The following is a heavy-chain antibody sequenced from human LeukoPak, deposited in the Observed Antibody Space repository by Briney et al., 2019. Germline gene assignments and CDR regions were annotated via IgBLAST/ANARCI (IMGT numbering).Heavy chain of an antibody. CDR2: IDPSDSHI. CDR1: GYGFTSNW. Sequence: GESLRISCNGSGYGFTSNWISWVRQMPGTGLEWMGRIDPSDSHINYSPSFQGHVTISVDKSISTAYLQWSSLRASDTAMYYCARQGRGSYRRDFDYWGQGTLVTVSS. J-gene: IGHJ4*02. CDR3: ARQGRGSYRRDFDY. V-gene: IGHV5-10-1*01. D-gene: IGHD1-26*01.